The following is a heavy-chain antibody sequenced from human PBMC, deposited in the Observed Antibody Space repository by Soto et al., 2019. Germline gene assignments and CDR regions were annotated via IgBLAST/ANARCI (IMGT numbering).Heavy chain of an antibody. V-gene: IGHV1-69*04. CDR3: ATELRTKSYCSSTSCYAWAFDY. D-gene: IGHD2-2*01. Sequence: SVKVSCKASGGTFSSYTISWVRQAPGQGLEWMGRIIPILGIANYAQKFQGRVTITRDTSASTAYMELSSLRSEDTAVYYCATELRTKSYCSSTSCYAWAFDYWGQGTLVTVSS. J-gene: IGHJ4*02. CDR2: IIPILGIA. CDR1: GGTFSSYT.